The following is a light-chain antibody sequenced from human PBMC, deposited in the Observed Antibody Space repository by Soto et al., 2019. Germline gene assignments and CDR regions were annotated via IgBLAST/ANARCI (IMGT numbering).Light chain of an antibody. J-gene: IGLJ2*01. CDR3: NSYAGSNNLI. Sequence: SALTQPPSASGSPGQSVTISCTGTSSDVGGYNYVSWYQQHPGKAPKLMIFEVTKRPSGVPDRFSGSKSGNTASLTVSGLQADDEADYFCNSYAGSNNLIFGGGTKLTVL. V-gene: IGLV2-8*01. CDR2: EVT. CDR1: SSDVGGYNY.